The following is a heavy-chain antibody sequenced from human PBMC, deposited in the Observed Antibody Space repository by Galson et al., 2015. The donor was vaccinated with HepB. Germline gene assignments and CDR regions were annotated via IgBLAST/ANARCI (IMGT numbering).Heavy chain of an antibody. J-gene: IGHJ5*02. CDR2: ISGYNGNT. CDR1: GSTFSSFS. V-gene: IGHV1-18*01. D-gene: IGHD2-21*01. Sequence: SVKVSCKASGSTFSSFSRSGGRQVPGQGLEWMGGISGYNGNTRYGENFQGRVSMNTDTSTNTAYMELTGLRSDDTGIYYCVRDSSSTYCSAISCPIGGWFDTWGQGTLVIVSS. CDR3: VRDSSSTYCSAISCPIGGWFDT.